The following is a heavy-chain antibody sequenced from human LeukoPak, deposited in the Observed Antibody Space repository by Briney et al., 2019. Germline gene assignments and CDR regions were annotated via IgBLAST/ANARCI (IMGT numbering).Heavy chain of an antibody. CDR1: RFTFSNYW. V-gene: IGHV3-23*01. Sequence: PGGSLRLSCAASRFTFSNYWMAWVRQAPGKGLEWVSRISSSGGTTYYADSVKGRFTISRDNSKNTLSLQLSSLRAEDTTVYYCARFTSSGFLDLWGQGTLVTVSS. CDR3: ARFTSSGFLDL. CDR2: ISSSGGTT. J-gene: IGHJ5*02. D-gene: IGHD3-22*01.